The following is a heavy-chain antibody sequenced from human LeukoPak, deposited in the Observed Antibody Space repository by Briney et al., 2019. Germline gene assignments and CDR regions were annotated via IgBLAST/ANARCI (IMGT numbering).Heavy chain of an antibody. CDR2: ICPGDSDT. Sequence: GESLKISCKASGYGFTTSWIGWVRRMPGKDLELMGIICPGDSDTRYSPSFQGQITISADKSISTAYLQWSSLRASDTAMYYCARPLSGSYYWLDYWGQGTLVTVSS. CDR3: ARPLSGSYYWLDY. V-gene: IGHV5-51*01. CDR1: GYGFTTSW. D-gene: IGHD1-26*01. J-gene: IGHJ4*02.